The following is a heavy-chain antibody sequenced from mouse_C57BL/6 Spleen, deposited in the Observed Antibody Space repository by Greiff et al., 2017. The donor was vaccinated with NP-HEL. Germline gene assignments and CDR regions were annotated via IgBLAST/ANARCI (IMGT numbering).Heavy chain of an antibody. D-gene: IGHD1-1*01. J-gene: IGHJ4*01. CDR2: IRSKSNNYAT. Sequence: EVMLVESGGGLVQPKGSLKLSCAASGFSFNTYAMNWVRQAPGKGLEWVARIRSKSNNYATYYADSVKDRFTISRDDSESMLYLQMNNLKTEDTAMYYCVRRGAYYYGSSYNYAMDYWGQGTSVTVSS. CDR3: VRRGAYYYGSSYNYAMDY. V-gene: IGHV10-1*01. CDR1: GFSFNTYA.